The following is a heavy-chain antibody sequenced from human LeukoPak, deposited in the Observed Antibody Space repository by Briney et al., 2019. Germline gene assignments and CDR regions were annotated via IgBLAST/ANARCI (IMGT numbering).Heavy chain of an antibody. CDR2: ISGSGGST. CDR3: ARKDYYYYDMDV. CDR1: GLTFRDYA. Sequence: PGGSLRLSCAASGLTFRDYAMNWVRQAPGKGLEWVSTISGSGGSTYYADSVEGRFTISRDNSKNTLYLQMNSLRAEDTAVYYCARKDYYYYDMDVWGQGSTVTVSS. V-gene: IGHV3-23*01. J-gene: IGHJ6*02.